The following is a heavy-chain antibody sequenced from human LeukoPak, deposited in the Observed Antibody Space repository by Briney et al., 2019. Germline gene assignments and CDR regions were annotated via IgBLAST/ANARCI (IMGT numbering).Heavy chain of an antibody. J-gene: IGHJ3*02. CDR2: IYYSGST. V-gene: IGHV4-39*01. D-gene: IGHD3-22*01. CDR1: GGSISSSSYY. Sequence: SETLSLTCTVSGGSISSSSYYWGWIRQPPGKGLEWIGSIYYSGSTYYNPSLKSRVTMSVDTSKNQFSLKLSSVTAADTAVYYCARPHDSSGLDAFDIWGQGTMVTVSS. CDR3: ARPHDSSGLDAFDI.